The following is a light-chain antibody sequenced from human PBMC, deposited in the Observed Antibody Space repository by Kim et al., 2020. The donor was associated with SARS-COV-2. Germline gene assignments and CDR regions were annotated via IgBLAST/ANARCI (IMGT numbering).Light chain of an antibody. J-gene: IGKJ4*01. CDR3: QRSTT. V-gene: IGKV3-15*01. CDR2: GST. CDR1: LGISRS. Sequence: ATLSVSPGESVTLSCRASLGISRSIAWYQQKPGQAPRLLIPGSTSRPADVPGRFSGSGSGTQFTLTISSLQSDDFAVYYCQRSTTFGGGTKVDIK.